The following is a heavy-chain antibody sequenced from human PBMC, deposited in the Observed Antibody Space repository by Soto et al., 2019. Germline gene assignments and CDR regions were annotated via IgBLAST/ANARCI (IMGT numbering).Heavy chain of an antibody. CDR2: IRSKANSYAT. V-gene: IGHV3-73*01. J-gene: IGHJ6*02. D-gene: IGHD5-12*01. CDR3: TRHAVATFYYYGMDV. Sequence: WSLRLSCAASGFTFSGSAMHWVRQASGKGLEWVGRIRSKANSYATAYAASVKGRFTISRDDSKNTAYLQMNSLKTEDTAVYYCTRHAVATFYYYGMDVWGQGTTVTVSS. CDR1: GFTFSGSA.